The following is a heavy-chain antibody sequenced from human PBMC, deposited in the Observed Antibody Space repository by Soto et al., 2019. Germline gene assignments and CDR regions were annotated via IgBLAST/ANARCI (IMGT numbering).Heavy chain of an antibody. CDR1: GFTFSDFY. J-gene: IGHJ4*02. D-gene: IGHD6-19*01. CDR2: IGSGGSPI. Sequence: QVQLVESGGGLVKPGGSLRLSCAASGFTFSDFYMTWIRQAPGKGLEWIAYIGSGGSPIYYADSVKGRFTISWDNSKKSLYLQMNSLRADDTAMYFCARDEYISVYWGQGTLVTVSS. CDR3: ARDEYISVY. V-gene: IGHV3-11*01.